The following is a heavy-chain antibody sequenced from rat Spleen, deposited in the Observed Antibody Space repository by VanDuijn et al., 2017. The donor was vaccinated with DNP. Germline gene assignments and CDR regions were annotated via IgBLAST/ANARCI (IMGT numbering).Heavy chain of an antibody. CDR3: TTPLEVARGAMDA. J-gene: IGHJ4*01. Sequence: EVQLVESGGGLVQPGRSLKLSCAASGFTFSDYYMAWVRQAPTKGLEWVASISYDGGSTYYRDSVKGRFTISRDNAKSSLYLQMDSLRSEDTATYYCTTPLEVARGAMDAWGQGTSVTVSS. D-gene: IGHD1-3*01. V-gene: IGHV5-20*01. CDR1: GFTFSDYY. CDR2: ISYDGGST.